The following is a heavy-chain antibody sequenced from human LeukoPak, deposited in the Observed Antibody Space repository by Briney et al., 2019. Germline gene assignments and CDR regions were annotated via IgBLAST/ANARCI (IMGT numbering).Heavy chain of an antibody. D-gene: IGHD1-26*01. J-gene: IGHJ4*02. CDR2: ISSDGITS. CDR3: ARDRDWELFDY. V-gene: IGHV3-74*01. CDR1: GFTFSDYW. Sequence: GGSLRLSCAASGFTFSDYWMHWVRQSPTKGLVRVARISSDGITSSYADSVKGRFTISRDNAKNTVYLQMNDLGAEDTAVYYCARDRDWELFDYWGQGTVVTVSS.